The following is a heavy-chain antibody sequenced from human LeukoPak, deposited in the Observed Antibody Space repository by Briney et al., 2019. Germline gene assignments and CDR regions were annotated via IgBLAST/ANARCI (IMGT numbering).Heavy chain of an antibody. CDR2: IYYSGST. CDR1: GGSISSSSYY. J-gene: IGHJ4*02. V-gene: IGHV4-39*01. Sequence: SETLSLTCTVSGGSISSSSYYWGWLRQPPGKGLEWIGSIYYSGSTYYNPSLKSRVTISVDTSKNQFYLKLSSVTAADTAVYYCARLLWFGELAGTVDYWGQGTLVTVSS. CDR3: ARLLWFGELAGTVDY. D-gene: IGHD3-10*01.